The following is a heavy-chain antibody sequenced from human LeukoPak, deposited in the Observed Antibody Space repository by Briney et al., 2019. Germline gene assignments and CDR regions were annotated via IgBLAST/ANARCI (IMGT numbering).Heavy chain of an antibody. Sequence: GSLRLSCAASGLTLSSCWMHWVRQAPGKGLVWVSHINTDGTATTYADSVKGRFTISRDNAKNTLYLQMNSLRAEDTAVYYCVRDSNLSFDYWGQGALVTVSS. V-gene: IGHV3-74*01. D-gene: IGHD1-14*01. J-gene: IGHJ4*02. CDR1: GLTLSSCW. CDR2: INTDGTAT. CDR3: VRDSNLSFDY.